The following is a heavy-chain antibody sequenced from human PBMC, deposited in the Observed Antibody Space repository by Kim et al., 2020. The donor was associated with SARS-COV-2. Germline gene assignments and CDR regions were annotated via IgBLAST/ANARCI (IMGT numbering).Heavy chain of an antibody. J-gene: IGHJ4*02. CDR2: ISYDGSNK. CDR3: ARVSHPSHGYSPTDY. D-gene: IGHD2-21*01. Sequence: GGSLRLSCAASGFTFSSYAMHWVRQAPGKGLEWVAVISYDGSNKYYADSVKGRFTISRDNSKNTLYLQMNSLRAEDTAVYYCARVSHPSHGYSPTDYWGQGTLVTVSS. V-gene: IGHV3-30-3*01. CDR1: GFTFSSYA.